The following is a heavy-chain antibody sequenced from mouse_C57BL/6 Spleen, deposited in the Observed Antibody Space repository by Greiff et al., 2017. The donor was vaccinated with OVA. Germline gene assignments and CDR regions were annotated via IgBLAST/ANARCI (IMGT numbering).Heavy chain of an antibody. Sequence: EVKLMESGGDLVKPGGSLKLSCAASGFTFSSYGMSWVRQTPDKRLEWVATISSGGSYTYYPDSVKGRFTISRDNAKNTLYLQMSSLKSEDTAMYYCARHEGQLRPYFDVWGTGTTVTVSS. CDR3: ARHEGQLRPYFDV. CDR1: GFTFSSYG. J-gene: IGHJ1*03. V-gene: IGHV5-6*01. CDR2: ISSGGSYT. D-gene: IGHD3-2*02.